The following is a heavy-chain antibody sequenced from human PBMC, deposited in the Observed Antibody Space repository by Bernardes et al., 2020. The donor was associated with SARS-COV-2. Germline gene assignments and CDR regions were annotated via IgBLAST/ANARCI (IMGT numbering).Heavy chain of an antibody. V-gene: IGHV1-24*01. CDR1: GNSLTAAS. J-gene: IGHJ4*02. Sequence: ASVKVSCKVSGNSLTAASIYWVRQAPGKGLELMGSFDPQYGDPIYAQKFQGRITMTEDTSTDTAYMELSGLRSEDTAVYYCATDSISGIVIMAWVYWGQGTLVTVSS. CDR3: ATDSISGIVIMAWVY. D-gene: IGHD3-3*01. CDR2: FDPQYGDP.